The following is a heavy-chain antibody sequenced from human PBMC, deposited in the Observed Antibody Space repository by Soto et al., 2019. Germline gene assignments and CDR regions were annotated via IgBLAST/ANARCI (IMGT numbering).Heavy chain of an antibody. CDR3: ARDRYSTSSSCKGFDY. CDR1: GYSISSGYY. D-gene: IGHD2-2*01. CDR2: IYDSGKT. V-gene: IGHV4-38-2*02. J-gene: IGHJ4*02. Sequence: SETLSLTCAVSGYSISSGYYWGWIRQPPGKGLEWIGSIYDSGKTYYNPSLKSRVTISVDTSKNQFSLKLSSVTAADAAMYYCARDRYSTSSSCKGFDYWGQGTLVTVSS.